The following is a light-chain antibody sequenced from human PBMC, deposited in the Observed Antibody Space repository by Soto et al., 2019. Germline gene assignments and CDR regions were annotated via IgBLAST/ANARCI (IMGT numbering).Light chain of an antibody. CDR2: EGN. CDR3: YSYAGSDTYV. Sequence: QSALTQPASVSGSPGQSITISCTGTSSDVGSYNLVSWYQQHPGKAPKLIIYEGNKRPSGVSNRFSGSKSGNTASLTISGLQAEDEADYYCYSYAGSDTYVFGTGTKLTVL. CDR1: SSDVGSYNL. V-gene: IGLV2-23*01. J-gene: IGLJ1*01.